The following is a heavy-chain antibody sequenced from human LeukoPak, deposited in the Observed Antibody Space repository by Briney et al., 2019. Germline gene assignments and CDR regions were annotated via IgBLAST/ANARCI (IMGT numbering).Heavy chain of an antibody. CDR2: IYPGDSDT. CDR1: GYSFTSYW. D-gene: IGHD2-21*02. CDR3: ARHRRAYCGGDCRWSIDY. Sequence: GESLKISCKGSGYSFTSYWIGWVRQMPGKGLEWMGVIYPGDSDTTYSPSLQGQVTISVDKSISTAYLQWSSLRASDTAIYYCARHRRAYCGGDCRWSIDYWGQGTLVSVSS. V-gene: IGHV5-51*01. J-gene: IGHJ4*02.